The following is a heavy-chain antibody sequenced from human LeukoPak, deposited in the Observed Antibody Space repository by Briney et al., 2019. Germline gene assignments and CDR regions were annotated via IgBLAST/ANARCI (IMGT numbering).Heavy chain of an antibody. CDR1: GGSISSYY. J-gene: IGHJ4*02. CDR3: ARVHSGSYSLKS. V-gene: IGHV4-59*01. Sequence: PSETLSLTCTVSGGSISSYYWSWIRQPPGKGLGWIGYIYYSGSNNYNPSLKSRVTISVDTSKNQFSLKLSSVTAADTAVYYCARVHSGSYSLKSWGQGTLVTVSS. D-gene: IGHD1-26*01. CDR2: IYYSGSN.